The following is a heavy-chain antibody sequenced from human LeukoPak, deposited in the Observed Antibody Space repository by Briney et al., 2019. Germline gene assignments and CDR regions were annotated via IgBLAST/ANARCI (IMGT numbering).Heavy chain of an antibody. CDR3: ARAAVRTNAFDI. CDR1: GFTFSSYS. V-gene: IGHV3-21*01. D-gene: IGHD4/OR15-4a*01. CDR2: ISSSSRYI. J-gene: IGHJ3*02. Sequence: GGSLRLSCAASGFTFSSYSMNWVRQAPGKGLEWVSSISSSSRYIYYADSVKGRFTISRDNAKNSLYLQMNSLRAEDTAVYYCARAAVRTNAFDIWGQGTMVTVSS.